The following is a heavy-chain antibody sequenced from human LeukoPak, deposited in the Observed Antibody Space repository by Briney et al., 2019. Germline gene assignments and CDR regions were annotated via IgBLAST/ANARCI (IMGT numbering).Heavy chain of an antibody. CDR1: GYTFIGYY. D-gene: IGHD2-15*01. V-gene: IGHV1-46*01. J-gene: IGHJ4*02. CDR2: ISPSGGST. CDR3: AKDYGGGFVVAGPFDY. Sequence: ASVKVSCKASGYTFIGYYIHWVRQAPGQGPEWMGVISPSGGSTTYAQKFQGRVTLTRDMSTSTDYLELSSLRSEDTAVYYCAKDYGGGFVVAGPFDYWGQGTLVTVSS.